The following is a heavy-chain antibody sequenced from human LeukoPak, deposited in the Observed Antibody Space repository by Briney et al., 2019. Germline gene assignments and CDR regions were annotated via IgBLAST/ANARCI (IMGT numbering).Heavy chain of an antibody. CDR1: GFTFSTYA. CDR3: AKVPHQYCGGDCYSDY. Sequence: GGSLRLSCAASGFTFSTYAMNWVRQAPGKGLEWVSAISGSGGSTYYADSVKGRFTISRDNSKNTLYLQMNSLRAEDTAVYYCAKVPHQYCGGDCYSDYWGQGTLVTVSS. J-gene: IGHJ4*02. D-gene: IGHD2-21*01. V-gene: IGHV3-23*01. CDR2: ISGSGGST.